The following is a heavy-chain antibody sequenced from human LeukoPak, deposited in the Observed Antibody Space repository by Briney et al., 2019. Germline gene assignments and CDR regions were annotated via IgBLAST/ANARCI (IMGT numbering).Heavy chain of an antibody. CDR1: GYLFITYC. CDR3: ARSDIRPGWFDP. J-gene: IGHJ5*02. CDR2: INPRGGST. D-gene: IGHD2-15*01. V-gene: IGHV1-46*01. Sequence: ASVKVSCKAPGYLFITYCMHWVRQAPGQGLEWMGIINPRGGSTSYAQKFQGRVTMTRDTSTSTVYMELSSLRSEDTAVYYRARSDIRPGWFDPWGQGTLVTVSS.